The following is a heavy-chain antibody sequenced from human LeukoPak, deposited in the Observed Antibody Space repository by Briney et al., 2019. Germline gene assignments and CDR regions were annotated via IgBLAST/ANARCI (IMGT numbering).Heavy chain of an antibody. Sequence: PSETLSLTCTVSGGSLSSYYWSWLRQPPGKGLEWIGYIYYSGSTYYNPSLKSRVTISVDTSKNQFSLKLSSVTAADTAVYYCAREATVTTRAHYYGMDVWGQGTTVTVSS. CDR2: IYYSGST. CDR1: GGSLSSYY. V-gene: IGHV4-59*12. J-gene: IGHJ6*02. D-gene: IGHD4-17*01. CDR3: AREATVTTRAHYYGMDV.